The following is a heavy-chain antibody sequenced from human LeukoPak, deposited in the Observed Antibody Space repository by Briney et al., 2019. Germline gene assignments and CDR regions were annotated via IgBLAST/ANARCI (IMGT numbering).Heavy chain of an antibody. V-gene: IGHV4-39*01. CDR3: ARHRRIAARPRGDFDY. CDR2: IYYSGST. Sequence: PSETLSLTCTVSGGSISSSSYYWGWIRQPPGKGLEWIGSIYYSGSTYYNPSLKSRVTISVDTSKNQFSLKLSSVTAADTAVYYCARHRRIAARPRGDFDYWGQGTLVTVSS. J-gene: IGHJ4*02. CDR1: GGSISSSSYY. D-gene: IGHD6-6*01.